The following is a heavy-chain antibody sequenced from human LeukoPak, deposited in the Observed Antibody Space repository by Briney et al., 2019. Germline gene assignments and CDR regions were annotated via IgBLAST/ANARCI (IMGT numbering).Heavy chain of an antibody. J-gene: IGHJ5*02. CDR2: IYYSGST. D-gene: IGHD1-1*01. Sequence: SETLSLTCTVSGGSISSYYWSWIRQPPGKGLEWIGYIYYSGSTKYNPSLKNRVTISVDTSKNQVSLTLTSVTAADTAVYYCARAMRWTSGPVELGWFDRWGQGTQVTVSS. V-gene: IGHV4-59*01. CDR3: ARAMRWTSGPVELGWFDR. CDR1: GGSISSYY.